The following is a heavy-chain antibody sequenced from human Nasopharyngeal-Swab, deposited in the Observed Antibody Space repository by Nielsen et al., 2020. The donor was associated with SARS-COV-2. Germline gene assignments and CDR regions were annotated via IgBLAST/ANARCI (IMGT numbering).Heavy chain of an antibody. CDR1: GFTFSSYA. D-gene: IGHD6-19*01. V-gene: IGHV3-23*01. CDR2: ISGSGGST. J-gene: IGHJ6*02. Sequence: GESLKISCAASGFTFSSYAMSWVRQAPGKELEWVSAISGSGGSTYYADSVKGRFTISRDNSKNTLYPQMNSLRAEDTAVYYCAKDGGWGYYYYGMDVWGQGTTVTVSS. CDR3: AKDGGWGYYYYGMDV.